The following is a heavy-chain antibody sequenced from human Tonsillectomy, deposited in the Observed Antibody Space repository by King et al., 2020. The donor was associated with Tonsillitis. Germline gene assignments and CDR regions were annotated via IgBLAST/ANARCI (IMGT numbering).Heavy chain of an antibody. Sequence: VQLQESGPGLVKPSETLSLTCTVSRGSITNYYWNWIRQPPGKGLDWIGYIYYSGSTHYNPSLKSRVTMSVDTSKNQFSLNLSSVTAAYTAVYYCASSPLVVIAASFDPWGQGALVTVSS. CDR3: ASSPLVVIAASFDP. V-gene: IGHV4-59*01. J-gene: IGHJ5*02. CDR2: IYYSGST. D-gene: IGHD2-21*01. CDR1: RGSITNYY.